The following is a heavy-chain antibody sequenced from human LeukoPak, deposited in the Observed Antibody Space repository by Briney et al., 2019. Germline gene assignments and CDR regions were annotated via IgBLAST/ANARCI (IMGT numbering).Heavy chain of an antibody. CDR2: TNPNSGGT. D-gene: IGHD5-18*01. V-gene: IGHV1-2*02. J-gene: IGHJ5*02. Sequence: ASVKVSCKASGYTFTGYYMHWGRQAPGQGREWMGWTNPNSGGTNYAQKFQGRVTMTRDTSPSTAYMELSRLRSDDTAVYYCARGGGYSYGYSWFDPWGQGTLVTVSS. CDR1: GYTFTGYY. CDR3: ARGGGYSYGYSWFDP.